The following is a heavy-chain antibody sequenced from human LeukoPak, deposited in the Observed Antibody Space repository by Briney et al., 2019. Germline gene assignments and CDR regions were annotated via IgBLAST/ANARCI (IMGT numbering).Heavy chain of an antibody. Sequence: PSETLSLTCTVSGGSITSYYWSWIRQPPGKGLEWIAYIYYSGSSMNNSSLKSRVTISVDTSKNQFSLKVSSVTAADTAVYYCAREVGDYFDYWGQGTLVTVSS. CDR1: GGSITSYY. CDR3: AREVGDYFDY. D-gene: IGHD1-26*01. CDR2: IYYSGSS. V-gene: IGHV4-59*01. J-gene: IGHJ4*02.